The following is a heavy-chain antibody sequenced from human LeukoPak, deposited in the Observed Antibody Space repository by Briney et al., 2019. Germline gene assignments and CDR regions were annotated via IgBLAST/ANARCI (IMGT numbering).Heavy chain of an antibody. V-gene: IGHV3-30*18. CDR2: ISYDGSNK. Sequence: PGGSLRLSCAASGFTFSSYGMHWVRQAPGKGLEWVAAISYDGSNKYYADSVKGRFTISRDNSKNTLYLQMNSLRAEDTAVYYCAKARITMIVVADWGQGTLVTVSS. CDR3: AKARITMIVVAD. CDR1: GFTFSSYG. D-gene: IGHD3-22*01. J-gene: IGHJ4*02.